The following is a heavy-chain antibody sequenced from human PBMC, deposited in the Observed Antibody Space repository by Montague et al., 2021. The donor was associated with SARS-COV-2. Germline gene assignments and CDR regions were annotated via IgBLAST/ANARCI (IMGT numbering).Heavy chain of an antibody. J-gene: IGHJ2*01. CDR2: IYYSGST. CDR1: GRSISSYY. V-gene: IGHV4-59*01. Sequence: SETLSLTCTVSGRSISSYYWSWIRQPPGKGLEWIGYIYYSGSTNYNPSLKSRVTISVDTSKNQFSLKLSSVTAADTAVYYCARGPQEYRITMIVVDYWYFDLWGRGTLVTVSS. CDR3: ARGPQEYRITMIVVDYWYFDL. D-gene: IGHD3-22*01.